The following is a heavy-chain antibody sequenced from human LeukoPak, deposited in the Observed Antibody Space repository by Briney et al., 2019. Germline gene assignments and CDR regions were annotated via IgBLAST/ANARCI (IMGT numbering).Heavy chain of an antibody. Sequence: KPSETLSLTCTVSGGPISSYYWSWIRQPPGKGLEWIGYIYYSGSTNYNPSLKSRVTISVDTSKNQFSLKLSSVTAADTAVYYCARVLSLLWFGELLPTGGFDYWGQGTLVTVSS. D-gene: IGHD3-10*01. CDR1: GGPISSYY. J-gene: IGHJ4*02. CDR3: ARVLSLLWFGELLPTGGFDY. V-gene: IGHV4-59*01. CDR2: IYYSGST.